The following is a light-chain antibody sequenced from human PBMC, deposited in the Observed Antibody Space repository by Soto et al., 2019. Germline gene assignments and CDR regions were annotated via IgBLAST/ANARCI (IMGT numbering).Light chain of an antibody. J-gene: IGLJ2*01. CDR2: EGG. CDR3: SSYGGYNNVI. V-gene: IGLV2-23*01. CDR1: SSDVGNYNL. Sequence: QSALTQPASVSGSPGQSITISCTGTSSDVGNYNLVSWYQQYPGKAPKLMIYEGGKRPSGVSNRFSGSKSGNTASLTISGLQAEDEADYYCSSYGGYNNVIFGGGTKLTVL.